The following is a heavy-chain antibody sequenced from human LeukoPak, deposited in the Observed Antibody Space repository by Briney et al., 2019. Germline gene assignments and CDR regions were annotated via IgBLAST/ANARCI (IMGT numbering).Heavy chain of an antibody. CDR3: AIYDSSGYYNY. V-gene: IGHV3-53*01. Sequence: SGGSLRLSCAASGFTVSSNDMSWVRQAPGKGLEWVSVIYSGGRTFYADSVKGRFTISRDNSKNTLYLQMNSLRAEDTAVYYCAIYDSSGYYNYWGQGTLVTVSS. CDR2: IYSGGRT. CDR1: GFTVSSND. D-gene: IGHD3-22*01. J-gene: IGHJ4*02.